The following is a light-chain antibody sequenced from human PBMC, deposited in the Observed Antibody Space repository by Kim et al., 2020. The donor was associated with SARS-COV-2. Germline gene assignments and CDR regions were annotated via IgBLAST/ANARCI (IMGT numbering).Light chain of an antibody. Sequence: NFMLTQPHSVSGSPGKTVTISCTRSGGSFASNYVQWYQQRPGSAPTTVIYEDKQRPSGVPDRFSGSIDSSSNSASLTISGLKTEDEADYYCQSYDSSNHRVFGGGTQLTVL. CDR2: EDK. CDR1: GGSFASNY. CDR3: QSYDSSNHRV. J-gene: IGLJ3*02. V-gene: IGLV6-57*04.